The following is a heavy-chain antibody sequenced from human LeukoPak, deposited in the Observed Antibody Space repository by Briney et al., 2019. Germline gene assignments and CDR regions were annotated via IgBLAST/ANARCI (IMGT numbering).Heavy chain of an antibody. D-gene: IGHD1-26*01. CDR1: GFTFSSYA. J-gene: IGHJ5*02. V-gene: IGHV3-23*01. CDR3: AKGGYSGSYFLSFDP. Sequence: PGGSLRLSCAASGFTFSSYAMSWVRQAPGKGLEWVSAISGSGGSTYYADSVKGRSTISRDNSKNTLYLQMNSLRAEDTAVYYCAKGGYSGSYFLSFDPWGQGTLVIVSS. CDR2: ISGSGGST.